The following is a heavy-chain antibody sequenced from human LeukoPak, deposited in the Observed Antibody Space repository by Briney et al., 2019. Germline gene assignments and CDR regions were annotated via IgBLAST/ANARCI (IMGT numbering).Heavy chain of an antibody. V-gene: IGHV4-61*01. CDR1: GGSVSSGSYY. J-gene: IGHJ4*02. D-gene: IGHD3-22*01. CDR3: ARDSRYYYDSSGYSNFDY. Sequence: PSETLSLTCTVSGGSVSSGSYYWSWIRQPPGKELEWIGYIYYSGSTNYNPSLKSRVTISVDTSKNQFSLKLSSVTAADTAVYYCARDSRYYYDSSGYSNFDYWGQGTLVTVSS. CDR2: IYYSGST.